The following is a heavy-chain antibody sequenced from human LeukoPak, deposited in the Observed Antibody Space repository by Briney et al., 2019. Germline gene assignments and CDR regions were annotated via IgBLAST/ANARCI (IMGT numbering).Heavy chain of an antibody. J-gene: IGHJ4*02. CDR2: IYYSGST. D-gene: IGHD3-10*01. V-gene: IGHV4-39*01. CDR1: GGSISSSSYY. CDR3: ARAARGVPDY. Sequence: PSETLSLTCTVSGGSISSSSYYWGWIRQPPGKGLEWIGSIYYSGSTYYNPSLKSRVTISVDTSKNQFSLKLSSVTAADTAVYYCARAARGVPDYWGQGTLVTVSS.